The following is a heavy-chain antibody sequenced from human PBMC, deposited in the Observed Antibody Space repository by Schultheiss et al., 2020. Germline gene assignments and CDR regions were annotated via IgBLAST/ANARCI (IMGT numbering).Heavy chain of an antibody. CDR1: GGSFSGYY. V-gene: IGHV4-34*01. CDR3: ARLMEVATYYTFDY. CDR2: INHSGST. Sequence: GSLRLSCAVYGGSFSGYYWSWIRQPPGKGLEWIGEINHSGSTNYNPSLKSRVTISVDTSKNHFSLRLTSVTAADTTVYYCARLMEVATYYTFDYWGQGTLVTVSS. J-gene: IGHJ4*02. D-gene: IGHD5-24*01.